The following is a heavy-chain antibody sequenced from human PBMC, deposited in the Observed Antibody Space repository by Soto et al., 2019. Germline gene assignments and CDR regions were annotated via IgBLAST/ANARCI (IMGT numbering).Heavy chain of an antibody. V-gene: IGHV3-9*01. CDR1: GFTFDDYA. D-gene: IGHD1-1*01. Sequence: EVQLVESGGGLVQPGRSLRLSCAASGFTFDDYAMNWVRQAPGNGLEWVSSISWNSGNIVYADSVKGRFTISRDNAKNSLYLQMNGLRAEDTAFYYCAKGHTTAVFSYFDLWGRGILVTVSS. CDR2: ISWNSGNI. CDR3: AKGHTTAVFSYFDL. J-gene: IGHJ2*01.